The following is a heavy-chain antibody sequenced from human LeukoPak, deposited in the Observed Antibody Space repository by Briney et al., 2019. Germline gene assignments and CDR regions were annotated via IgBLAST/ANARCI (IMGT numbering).Heavy chain of an antibody. J-gene: IGHJ4*02. CDR1: GSTFSNYA. CDR3: AKEYDSSGYTY. Sequence: PGGSLRLSCAASGSTFSNYAMSWVRQAPGRGLEWVSAISGSGVGTHYADSVKGRFTISRDNSKNTLYLQTNSLRAGDTAVYYCAKEYDSSGYTYWGQGTLVTVSS. D-gene: IGHD3-22*01. CDR2: ISGSGVGT. V-gene: IGHV3-23*01.